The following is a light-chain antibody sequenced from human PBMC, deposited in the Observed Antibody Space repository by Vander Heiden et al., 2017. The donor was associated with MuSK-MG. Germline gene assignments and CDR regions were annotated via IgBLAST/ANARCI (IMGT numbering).Light chain of an antibody. Sequence: AVQMTQSPSSLSASVGDRVTITCRASQGIRNDLGWYQQKPGKAPKLLIYAASALQSGVPSRFSGSGSGTDFTLTISSLQPEDFATYYCRQDDHYPWTFGQGTKVEIK. CDR2: AAS. V-gene: IGKV1-6*02. CDR1: QGIRND. CDR3: RQDDHYPWT. J-gene: IGKJ1*01.